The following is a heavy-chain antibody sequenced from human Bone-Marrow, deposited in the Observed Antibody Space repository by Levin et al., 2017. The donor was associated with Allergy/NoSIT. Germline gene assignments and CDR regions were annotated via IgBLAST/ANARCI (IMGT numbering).Heavy chain of an antibody. V-gene: IGHV1-18*01. CDR3: ARVCSSTSSRGYYFDY. CDR1: GYTFTSYG. D-gene: IGHD2-2*01. Sequence: ASVKVSCKASGYTFTSYGISWVRQAPGQGLEWMGWISAYNGNTNYAQKLQGRVTMTTDTSTSTAYMELRSLRSDDTAVYYCARVCSSTSSRGYYFDYWGQGTLVTVSS. J-gene: IGHJ4*02. CDR2: ISAYNGNT.